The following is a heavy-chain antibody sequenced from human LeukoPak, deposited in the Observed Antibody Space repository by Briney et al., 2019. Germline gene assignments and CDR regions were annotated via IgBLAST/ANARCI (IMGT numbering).Heavy chain of an antibody. J-gene: IGHJ4*02. CDR2: LRASGGIT. D-gene: IGHD5-12*01. CDR3: AKDRADVVPTMVLDY. Sequence: PGGSLRLSCAASGFIFSSYSMSWVRQAPGKGLEWVSSLRASGGITYYADSVKGRFTISRDNSKNTLFLQLNSLRAEDTAVYYCAKDRADVVPTMVLDYWGQGTLVTVSS. CDR1: GFIFSSYS. V-gene: IGHV3-23*01.